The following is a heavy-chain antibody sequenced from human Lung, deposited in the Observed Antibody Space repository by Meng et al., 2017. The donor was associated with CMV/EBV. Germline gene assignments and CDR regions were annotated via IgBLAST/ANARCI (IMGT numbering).Heavy chain of an antibody. V-gene: IGHV2-5*02. CDR1: GVG. CDR3: AHSPNFYEIITGYYREGWLDP. Sequence: GVGVGWIRQPPGKALEWLGIIYWDDEKRYNPSLRSRLTITKDTSKNQVVLTMSNMDPVDTATYYCAHSPNFYEIITGYYREGWLDPWGQGTLVTVSS. J-gene: IGHJ5*02. D-gene: IGHD3-9*01. CDR2: IYWDDEK.